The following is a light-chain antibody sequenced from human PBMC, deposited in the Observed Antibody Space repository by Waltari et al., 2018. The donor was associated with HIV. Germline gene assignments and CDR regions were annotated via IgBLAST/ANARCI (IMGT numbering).Light chain of an antibody. CDR3: QQYDSTPLT. CDR2: WAS. J-gene: IGKJ4*01. V-gene: IGKV4-1*01. Sequence: IVMTQSPDSLAVSLGERATINCKSSQCVLYSSNNKNYLAWYQQRPGQAPKLLIYWASTRESGVPDRFSGSGSGTDFTLTISSLQAEDAAVYYCQQYDSTPLTFGGGTKVEI. CDR1: QCVLYSSNNKNY.